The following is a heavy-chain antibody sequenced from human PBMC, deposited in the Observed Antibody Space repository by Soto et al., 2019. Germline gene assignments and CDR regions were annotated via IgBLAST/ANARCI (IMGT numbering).Heavy chain of an antibody. CDR2: ISAYNGNT. V-gene: IGHV1-18*01. CDR1: GYTFTSYG. Sequence: ASVKVSCKASGYTFTSYGISWVRQAPGQGLEWMGWISAYNGNTNYAQKLQGRVTMTTDTSTSTAYMELRSLRSEDTAVYYCAADINGEYYYYMEVWGKGTTVTVSS. D-gene: IGHD4-17*01. J-gene: IGHJ6*03. CDR3: AADINGEYYYYMEV.